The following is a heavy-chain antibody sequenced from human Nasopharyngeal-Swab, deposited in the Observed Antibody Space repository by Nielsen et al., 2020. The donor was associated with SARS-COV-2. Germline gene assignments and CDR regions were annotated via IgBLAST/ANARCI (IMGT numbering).Heavy chain of an antibody. CDR3: AREPFIAAACSEAGYFDY. Sequence: SETLSLTCTFSGRSNSSGSYYWSWIRQPAGKGLEWIGCIYTSGSTNYNPSPKSRVTISVNTSKNQFSLKLSSVTAADTALYYCAREPFIAAACSEAGYFDYWGQGTLVTVSS. D-gene: IGHD6-13*01. J-gene: IGHJ4*02. V-gene: IGHV4-61*02. CDR1: GRSNSSGSYY. CDR2: IYTSGST.